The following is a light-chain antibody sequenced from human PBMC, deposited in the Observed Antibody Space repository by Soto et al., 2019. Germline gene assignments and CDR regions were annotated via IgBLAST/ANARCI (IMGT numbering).Light chain of an antibody. CDR2: DIN. CDR1: SSDIGGYIF. J-gene: IGLJ1*01. V-gene: IGLV2-14*01. Sequence: QSALTQPASVSGSPGQSITVSCTGTSSDIGGYIFVSWYQQHPGKAPKLMIYDINNRPSGVSKRFSGSKSGNTASLTISGLQAEEEADYYCVSYTARSSYVFGTGTKGTVL. CDR3: VSYTARSSYV.